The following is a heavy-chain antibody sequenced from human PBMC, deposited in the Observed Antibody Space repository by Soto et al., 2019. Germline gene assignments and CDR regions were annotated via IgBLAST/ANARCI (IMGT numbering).Heavy chain of an antibody. Sequence: PGESLKISCKGSGYSFTSYWIGWVRQMPGKGLEWMGIIYPSDSDTRYSPSFQGQVTISADKSISTAYLQWSSLKASDTAVYYCARRASGDYYYYGMDVWGQGTTVTVSS. CDR1: GYSFTSYW. CDR2: IYPSDSDT. J-gene: IGHJ6*02. CDR3: ARRASGDYYYYGMDV. V-gene: IGHV5-51*01. D-gene: IGHD3-10*01.